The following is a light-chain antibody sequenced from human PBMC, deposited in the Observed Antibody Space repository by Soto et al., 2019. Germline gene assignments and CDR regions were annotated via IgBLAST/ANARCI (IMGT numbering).Light chain of an antibody. CDR3: QQFGGSPMYI. J-gene: IGKJ2*01. CDR2: GSS. CDR1: QSVSNNY. Sequence: EMVLTQSPGTLSLSPGETATLSCRASQSVSNNYLAWYQQKPGQAPRLLIYGSSSRATGIPDRFTGSGSGTDFTLTITRLEPEEFAVYYCQQFGGSPMYIFGQGTKLEI. V-gene: IGKV3-20*01.